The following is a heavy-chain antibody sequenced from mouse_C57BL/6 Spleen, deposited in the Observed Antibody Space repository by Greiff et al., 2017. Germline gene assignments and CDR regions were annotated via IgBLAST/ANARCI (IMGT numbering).Heavy chain of an antibody. D-gene: IGHD1-1*01. J-gene: IGHJ2*01. CDR2: ISSGGSYT. CDR3: ASITTVVATGFDY. V-gene: IGHV5-6*01. Sequence: EVKLLESGGDLVKPGGSLKLSCAASGFTFSSYGMSWVRQTPDKRLEWVATISSGGSYTYYTDSVKGRFTISRDNAKNTLYLQMSSLKSEYTAMYYCASITTVVATGFDYWGQGTTLSVSS. CDR1: GFTFSSYG.